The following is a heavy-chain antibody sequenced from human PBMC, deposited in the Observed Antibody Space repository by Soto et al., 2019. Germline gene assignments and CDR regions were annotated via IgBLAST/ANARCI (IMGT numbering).Heavy chain of an antibody. CDR1: GGSISSSSYY. V-gene: IGHV4-39*01. J-gene: IGHJ6*02. CDR3: ARRSEWELLQYYYYGMDV. D-gene: IGHD1-26*01. CDR2: IYYSGST. Sequence: SETLSLTCTVSGGSISSSSYYWGWIRQPPGKGLEWIGSIYYSGSTYYNPSLKSRVTISVDTSKNQFSLKLSSVTAADTAVYYCARRSEWELLQYYYYGMDVWGQGTTVT.